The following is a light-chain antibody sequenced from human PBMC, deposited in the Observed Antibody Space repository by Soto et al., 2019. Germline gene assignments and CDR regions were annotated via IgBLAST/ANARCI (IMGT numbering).Light chain of an antibody. CDR3: QQYDNWPRT. CDR1: QSFRGL. Sequence: EVVLTQSPVTLSLSPGERATLSCRASQSFRGLLAWYQQKPGQAPRLLIYDAYNRATGIPPRFSGSGSGTEFTLTISSLHSEDFAVYYCQQYDNWPRTFGQGTKVDIK. J-gene: IGKJ1*01. CDR2: DAY. V-gene: IGKV3D-15*01.